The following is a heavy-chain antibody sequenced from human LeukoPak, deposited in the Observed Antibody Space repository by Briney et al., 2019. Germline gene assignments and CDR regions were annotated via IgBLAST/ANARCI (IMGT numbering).Heavy chain of an antibody. CDR1: GYTFTTYA. J-gene: IGHJ4*02. CDR3: AHLLDYGDNRLDF. Sequence: ASVKVSCKASGYTFTTYAIHWVRQAPGQRLEWMGWINAADNTKYSQKCQGRVTFTRDTSASTAYMELSSLRSEDTAIYYCAHLLDYGDNRLDFWGQGTLVTVSS. V-gene: IGHV1-3*01. D-gene: IGHD4-17*01. CDR2: INAADNT.